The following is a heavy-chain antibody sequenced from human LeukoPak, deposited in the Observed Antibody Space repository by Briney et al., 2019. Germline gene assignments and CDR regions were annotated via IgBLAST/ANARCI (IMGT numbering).Heavy chain of an antibody. CDR3: ARDQWVYRRLLLRPALDY. V-gene: IGHV3-48*03. D-gene: IGHD3-22*01. J-gene: IGHJ4*02. Sequence: GGSLRLSCAAPGFTFSSYEMNWVRQAPGKGLEWGSYISSSGSTIYYADSVKGRFTISRDNAKNSLYLQMNSLRAEDTAVYYCARDQWVYRRLLLRPALDYWGQGTLVTVSS. CDR1: GFTFSSYE. CDR2: ISSSGSTI.